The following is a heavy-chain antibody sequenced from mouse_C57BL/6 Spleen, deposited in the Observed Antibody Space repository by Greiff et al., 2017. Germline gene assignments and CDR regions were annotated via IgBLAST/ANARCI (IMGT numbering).Heavy chain of an antibody. D-gene: IGHD1-1*01. CDR3: ARRGLRYD. CDR1: GYAFSSSW. V-gene: IGHV1-82*01. CDR2: IYPGDGDT. J-gene: IGHJ2*01. Sequence: QVQLQQSGPELVKPGASVKISCKASGYAFSSSWMNWVKQRPGKGLEWIGRIYPGDGDTNYNGKFKGKATLTADKSSSTAYMQLSSLTSEDSAVXFCARRGLRYDWGQGTTLTVSS.